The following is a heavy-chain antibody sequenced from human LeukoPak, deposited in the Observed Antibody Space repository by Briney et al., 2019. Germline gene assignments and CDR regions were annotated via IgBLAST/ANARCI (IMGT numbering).Heavy chain of an antibody. CDR3: AREPRFGELLYYFDY. CDR2: INAGNGNT. D-gene: IGHD3-10*01. CDR1: GGTFSSYA. Sequence: ASVKVSCKASGGTFSSYAISWVRQATGQGLEWMGWINAGNGNTKYSQKFQGRVTITRDTSASTAYMELSSLRSEDTAVYYCAREPRFGELLYYFDYWGQGTLVTVSS. V-gene: IGHV1-3*01. J-gene: IGHJ4*02.